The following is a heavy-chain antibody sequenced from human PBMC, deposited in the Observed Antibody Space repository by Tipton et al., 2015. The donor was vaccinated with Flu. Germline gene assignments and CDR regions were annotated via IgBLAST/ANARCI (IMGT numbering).Heavy chain of an antibody. D-gene: IGHD3-10*01. V-gene: IGHV4-38-2*02. J-gene: IGHJ4*02. Sequence: TLSLTCTISGDYISSRYYWGWIRQPPGKGLEWIGCVYHGGTTYYNPSLKSRVAISLDTFNNQFSLKLTSVTAADTAVYFCVTTTYYYGSGSHDFWGQGTLVTVSS. CDR2: VYHGGTT. CDR3: VTTTYYYGSGSHDF. CDR1: GDYISSRYY.